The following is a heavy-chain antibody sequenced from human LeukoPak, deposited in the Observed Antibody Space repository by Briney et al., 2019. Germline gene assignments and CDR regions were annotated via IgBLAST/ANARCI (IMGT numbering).Heavy chain of an antibody. CDR1: GGSFSSHA. V-gene: IGHV1-69*05. Sequence: SVKVSCKASGGSFSSHAVGWVRQAPGQGLEWQGGTIPPFGTTRYAQKFQGRVTITTDESTRTAYMDLSSLTSEDTAVYYCARGSWDDVGYYYYYYMDVWGKGSTVTVSS. J-gene: IGHJ6*03. CDR3: ARGSWDDVGYYYYYYMDV. D-gene: IGHD1-1*01. CDR2: TIPPFGTT.